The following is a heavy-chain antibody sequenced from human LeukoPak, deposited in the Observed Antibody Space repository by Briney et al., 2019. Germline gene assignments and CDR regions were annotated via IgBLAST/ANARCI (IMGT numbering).Heavy chain of an antibody. CDR1: GFTFSSYA. CDR3: AKVPYSSGWYYFDY. Sequence: GGSLRLSCEASGFTFSSYAMHWVRQAPGKGLEWVALVSSDGNTKYFADSVKGRFTISRDNSKSTVYLQMNSLRAEDTAIYYCAKVPYSSGWYYFDYWGQGTPVTVSS. J-gene: IGHJ4*02. CDR2: VSSDGNTK. V-gene: IGHV3-30*04. D-gene: IGHD6-19*01.